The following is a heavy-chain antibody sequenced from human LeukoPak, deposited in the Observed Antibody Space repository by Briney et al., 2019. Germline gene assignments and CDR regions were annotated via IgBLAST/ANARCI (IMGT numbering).Heavy chain of an antibody. J-gene: IGHJ4*02. Sequence: ASVKVSCKASGYTFTGYYMHWVRQAPGQGLEWMGWINPNSGGTNYAQKFQGRVTMTRDTSISTAYMELSRLRSDDTAVYYCARAAGGIRGYNYGTYFDYWGQGTLVTVSS. CDR1: GYTFTGYY. D-gene: IGHD5-18*01. CDR3: ARAAGGIRGYNYGTYFDY. V-gene: IGHV1-2*02. CDR2: INPNSGGT.